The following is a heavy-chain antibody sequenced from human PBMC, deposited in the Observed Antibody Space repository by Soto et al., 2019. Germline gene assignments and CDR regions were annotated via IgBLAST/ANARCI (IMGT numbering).Heavy chain of an antibody. V-gene: IGHV1-69*06. CDR2: IVPLFRTT. J-gene: IGHJ6*02. CDR1: GGTFSSYA. D-gene: IGHD6-13*01. Sequence: QVQLVQSGAEAKKPGSSVKVSCKTSGGTFSSYAISWVRQSPGQGLEWMGGIVPLFRTTNYAQKFQGRVTITADTSTYTVYMELSRLRSGDTAVYYCARGRYSSTWSNLLDRSGLDVWGQGTTVTVSS. CDR3: ARGRYSSTWSNLLDRSGLDV.